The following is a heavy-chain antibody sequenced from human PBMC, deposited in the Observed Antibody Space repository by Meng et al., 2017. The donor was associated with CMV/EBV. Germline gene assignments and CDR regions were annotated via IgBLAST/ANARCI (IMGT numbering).Heavy chain of an antibody. Sequence: ASVKVSCKASGYTFTSYGISWVRQAPGQGLEWMGWISAYNGNTNYAQKLQGRVTMTTDTSTSTAYMELRSLRSDDTAVYYCAAPRYCSSTSCQTGEDYYYYGMDVWGQGTTATVSS. D-gene: IGHD2-2*01. CDR1: GYTFTSYG. J-gene: IGHJ6*02. V-gene: IGHV1-18*01. CDR2: ISAYNGNT. CDR3: AAPRYCSSTSCQTGEDYYYYGMDV.